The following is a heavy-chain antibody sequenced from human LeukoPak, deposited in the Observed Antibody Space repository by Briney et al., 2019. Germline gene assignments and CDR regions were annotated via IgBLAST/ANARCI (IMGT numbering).Heavy chain of an antibody. J-gene: IGHJ4*02. CDR1: GVTFRSYA. Sequence: GGSLRLSCAASGVTFRSYAMNCVRQAPGKGLEWGAVISYDGSNKYYADSVKGRFTISRDNSKTTLYLQMNSLRAEDTAVCSCARERSADEVRGRFGYWGQGTLVTVSS. V-gene: IGHV3-30*04. CDR3: ARERSADEVRGRFGY. CDR2: ISYDGSNK. D-gene: IGHD3-10*01.